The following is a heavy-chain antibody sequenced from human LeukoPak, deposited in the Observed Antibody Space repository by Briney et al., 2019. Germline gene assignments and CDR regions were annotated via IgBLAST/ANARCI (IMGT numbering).Heavy chain of an antibody. V-gene: IGHV3-7*01. CDR2: IKQDGSEK. Sequence: PGGSLRLSCAASGFTFSSYWMSWVRQAPGKGLEWVANIKQDGSEKYYVDSVKGRFTISRDNAKNSLYLQMNSLRAEDTAVYYCARDKIVGATTPDYWGQGTLVTVSS. CDR1: GFTFSSYW. D-gene: IGHD1-26*01. J-gene: IGHJ4*02. CDR3: ARDKIVGATTPDY.